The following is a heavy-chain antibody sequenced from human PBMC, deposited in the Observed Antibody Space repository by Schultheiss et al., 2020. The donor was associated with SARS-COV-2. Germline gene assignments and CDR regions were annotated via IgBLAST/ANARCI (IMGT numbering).Heavy chain of an antibody. CDR1: GFTFSSYW. Sequence: GESLKISCAASGFTFSSYWMSWVRQAPGKGLEWVANIKQDGSEKYYVDSVKGRFTISRDNAKNSLYLQMNSLRAEDTAVYYCARVSQPYYYYYMDVWGKGTTVTVSS. V-gene: IGHV3-7*03. D-gene: IGHD2-2*01. CDR2: IKQDGSEK. CDR3: ARVSQPYYYYYMDV. J-gene: IGHJ6*03.